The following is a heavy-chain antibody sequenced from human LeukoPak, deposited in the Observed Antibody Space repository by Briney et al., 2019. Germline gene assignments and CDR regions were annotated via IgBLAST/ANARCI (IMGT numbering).Heavy chain of an antibody. D-gene: IGHD3-22*01. CDR2: ISGSGGST. CDR1: GFTFSSYA. CDR3: AKAKYYYDSSGEY. J-gene: IGHJ4*02. Sequence: GGSLRLSCAASGFTFSSYAMSWVRQAPGEGLEWVSAISGSGGSTYYADSVKGRFTISRDNSKNTLYLQMNSLRAEDTAVYYCAKAKYYYDSSGEYWGQGTLVTVSS. V-gene: IGHV3-23*01.